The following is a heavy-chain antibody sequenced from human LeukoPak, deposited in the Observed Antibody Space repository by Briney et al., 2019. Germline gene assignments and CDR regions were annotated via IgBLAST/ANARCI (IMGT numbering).Heavy chain of an antibody. Sequence: SETLSLTCTVSGGSISSSSHYWGWIRQPPGKGLEWIGSIYYSGSTYYNPSLKSRVTISVDTSKNQFSLKLSSVTAADTAVYYCARGTYYYADYWGQGTLVTVSS. CDR3: ARGTYYYADY. V-gene: IGHV4-39*07. CDR1: GGSISSSSHY. D-gene: IGHD3-10*01. CDR2: IYYSGST. J-gene: IGHJ4*02.